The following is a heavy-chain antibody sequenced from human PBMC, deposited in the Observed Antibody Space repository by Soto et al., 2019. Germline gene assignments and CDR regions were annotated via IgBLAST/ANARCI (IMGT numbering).Heavy chain of an antibody. D-gene: IGHD5-12*01. CDR3: AKDKRDGYIRYYYAY. J-gene: IGHJ4*02. V-gene: IGHV3-30*18. CDR1: GFTFSSYG. Sequence: GGSLRLSCAASGFTFSSYGMHWVRQAPGKGLEWVAVISYDGSNKYYADSVKGRFTISRDNSKNTLYLQMNSLRAEDTAVYYCAKDKRDGYIRYYYAYCRQGPLVTVS. CDR2: ISYDGSNK.